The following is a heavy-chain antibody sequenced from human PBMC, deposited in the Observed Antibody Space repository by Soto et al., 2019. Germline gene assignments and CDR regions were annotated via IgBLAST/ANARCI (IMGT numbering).Heavy chain of an antibody. D-gene: IGHD1-26*01. J-gene: IGHJ5*02. Sequence: GGSVKVPCKGSGYTFSRDGISWGRQAPGQGLEWMGWISAYNGNTNYAQKLQGRVTMTTDTSTSTAYMEVRSLRSDDTAVYYCARSSGTSYIWFDPWGQGTLVTVSS. CDR2: ISAYNGNT. CDR1: GYTFSRDG. CDR3: ARSSGTSYIWFDP. V-gene: IGHV1-18*01.